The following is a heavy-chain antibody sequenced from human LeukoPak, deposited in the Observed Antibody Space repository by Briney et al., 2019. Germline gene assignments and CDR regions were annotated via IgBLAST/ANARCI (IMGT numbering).Heavy chain of an antibody. D-gene: IGHD4-23*01. J-gene: IGHJ4*02. CDR3: AKDITTVVTLGY. CDR1: GFTFSSYG. CDR2: IRYDGSNK. V-gene: IGHV3-30*02. Sequence: GGSLRLSCAASGFTFSSYGMHWVRQAPGKGLEWVAFIRYDGSNKYYADSVKGRFTISRDNSKNTLYLQMNSLRAEDTAVYYCAKDITTVVTLGYWGQGTLVTVSS.